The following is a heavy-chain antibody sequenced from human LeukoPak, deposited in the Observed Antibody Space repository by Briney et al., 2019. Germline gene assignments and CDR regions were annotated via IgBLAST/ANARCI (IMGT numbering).Heavy chain of an antibody. CDR3: ARLGEPAGYYFDY. D-gene: IGHD1-26*01. V-gene: IGHV3-30-3*01. CDR2: ISYDGSNK. Sequence: PGGSLRLSCAASGFTFSSYAMHWVRQAPGKGLEWVAVISYDGSNKYYADSVKGRFTISRDNSKNTLYLQMNSLRAEDTAVYYCARLGEPAGYYFDYWGQGTLVTVSS. J-gene: IGHJ4*02. CDR1: GFTFSSYA.